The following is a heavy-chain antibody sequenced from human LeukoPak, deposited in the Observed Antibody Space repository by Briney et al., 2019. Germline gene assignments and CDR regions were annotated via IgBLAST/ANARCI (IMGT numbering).Heavy chain of an antibody. CDR1: GLTFSSYS. D-gene: IGHD3-22*01. CDR3: ARDPDSSGSLSWFDP. CDR2: ISSSSSYI. Sequence: PGGSLRLYCAASGLTFSSYSMNWVRQAPGKGLEWVSSISSSSSYIYYADSVKGRFTISRDNAKNSLYLQMNSLRAEDTAVYYCARDPDSSGSLSWFDPWGQGTLVTVSS. V-gene: IGHV3-21*01. J-gene: IGHJ5*02.